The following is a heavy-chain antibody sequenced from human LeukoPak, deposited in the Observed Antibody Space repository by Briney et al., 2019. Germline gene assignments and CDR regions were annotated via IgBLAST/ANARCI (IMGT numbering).Heavy chain of an antibody. J-gene: IGHJ5*02. V-gene: IGHV5-51*01. CDR2: IYPGDSDT. CDR1: GYSFTSYW. Sequence: GESLKISCKGSGYSFTSYWIGGVRQMPGKGLEWMGIIYPGDSDTRYSPSFQGQVTISADKSISTAYLQWSSLKASDTAMYYCARLRLTDIVVVPAAMGGGWFDPWGQGTLVTVSS. D-gene: IGHD2-2*01. CDR3: ARLRLTDIVVVPAAMGGGWFDP.